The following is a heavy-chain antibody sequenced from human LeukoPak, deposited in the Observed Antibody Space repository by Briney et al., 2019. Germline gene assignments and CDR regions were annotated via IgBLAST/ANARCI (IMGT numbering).Heavy chain of an antibody. Sequence: PGGSLRLSCAASGFSFGGFSMSWVRQTPGKGLEWVSAISGSGGSTYYADSVKGRFTISRDNSKNTLYLQMNSLRAEDTAVYYCARVVSYYDSSAYAFDIWGQGTMVTVSS. CDR3: ARVVSYYDSSAYAFDI. V-gene: IGHV3-23*01. CDR2: ISGSGGST. D-gene: IGHD3-22*01. CDR1: GFSFGGFS. J-gene: IGHJ3*02.